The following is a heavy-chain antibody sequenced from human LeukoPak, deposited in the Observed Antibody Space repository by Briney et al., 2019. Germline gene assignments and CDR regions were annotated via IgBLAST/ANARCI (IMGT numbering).Heavy chain of an antibody. CDR3: ARGQQWLGGDY. V-gene: IGHV3-48*03. CDR2: ISSSGSTI. D-gene: IGHD6-19*01. J-gene: IGHJ4*02. CDR1: GFTFSSYE. Sequence: GGSLRLSCAASGFTFSSYEMNWVRQAPGKGLEWVSYISSSGSTIYYADSVKGRFTISRDNAKNSLYLQMNSLRAEDTAVYYCARGQQWLGGDYWGQGTLVTVSS.